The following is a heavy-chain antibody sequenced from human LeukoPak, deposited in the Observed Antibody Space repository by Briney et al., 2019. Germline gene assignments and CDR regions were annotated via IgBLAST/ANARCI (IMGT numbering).Heavy chain of an antibody. CDR2: INHNGNVN. CDR1: GFTFSNAW. CDR3: AGTTVTTWDYYGMDV. J-gene: IGHJ6*02. V-gene: IGHV3-7*01. Sequence: PGGSLRLSCAASGFTFSNAWMNWARQAPGKVLEWVASINHNGNVNYYVDSVKGRFTISRDNAKNSLYLQMNSLRAEDTAVYYCAGTTVTTWDYYGMDVWGQGTTVTVSS. D-gene: IGHD4-17*01.